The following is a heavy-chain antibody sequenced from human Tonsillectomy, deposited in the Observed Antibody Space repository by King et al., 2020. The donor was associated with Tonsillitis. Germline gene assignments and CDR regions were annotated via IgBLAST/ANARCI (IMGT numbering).Heavy chain of an antibody. J-gene: IGHJ2*01. Sequence: VQLVESGGGVVQPGRSLRLSCAASGFTLSSYAMHWVRQAPGKGLEWGAVISYDGSNKYYADSVKGRFTISRDNSKNTLYLQMNSLRAEDTAVYYCAREVGATDYWYFDLWGRGTLVTVSS. V-gene: IGHV3-30-3*01. D-gene: IGHD1-26*01. CDR2: ISYDGSNK. CDR3: AREVGATDYWYFDL. CDR1: GFTLSSYA.